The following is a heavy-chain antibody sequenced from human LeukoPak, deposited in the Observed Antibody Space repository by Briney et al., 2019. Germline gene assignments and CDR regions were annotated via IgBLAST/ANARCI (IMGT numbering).Heavy chain of an antibody. CDR2: IKSKTDGGTT. CDR1: GFTFDDYG. V-gene: IGHV3-15*01. CDR3: TTDYGSGSYHYFNY. Sequence: PGGSLRLSCAASGFTFDDYGMSWVRQAPGKGLEWVGRIKSKTDGGTTDYAAPVKGRFAISRDDSKNTLYLQMNSLKTEDTAVYYCTTDYGSGSYHYFNYWGQGTLVTVSS. D-gene: IGHD3-10*01. J-gene: IGHJ4*02.